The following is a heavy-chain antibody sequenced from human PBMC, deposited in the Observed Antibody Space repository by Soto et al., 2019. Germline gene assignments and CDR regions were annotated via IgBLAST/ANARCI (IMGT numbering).Heavy chain of an antibody. CDR1: GFTFSNAW. V-gene: IGHV3-15*01. D-gene: IGHD2-15*01. Sequence: EVQLVESGGGLVKPGGSLRLSCAASGFTFSNAWMSWVRQAPGKGLEWVGRIKSKTDGGTTDYAAPVKGSCTISRDDSKNTMYLQMNGLKTEDTAVYYGTANTEANCSCSSCYSKFDAWGQGTLVTGFS. CDR3: TANTEANCSCSSCYSKFDA. J-gene: IGHJ4*02. CDR2: IKSKTDGGTT.